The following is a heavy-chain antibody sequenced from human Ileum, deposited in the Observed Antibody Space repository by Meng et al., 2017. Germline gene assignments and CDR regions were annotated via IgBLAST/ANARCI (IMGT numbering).Heavy chain of an antibody. CDR2: ISGSGGST. Sequence: GESLKISCAASGFTFSSYAMSWVRQAPGKGLEWVSAISGSGGSTYYADSVKGRFTISRDNSKNTLYLQMNSLRAEDTAVYYCAKPRQYDYADFEEWGQGTLVTVSS. J-gene: IGHJ4*02. CDR3: AKPRQYDYADFEE. CDR1: GFTFSSYA. D-gene: IGHD4-17*01. V-gene: IGHV3-23*01.